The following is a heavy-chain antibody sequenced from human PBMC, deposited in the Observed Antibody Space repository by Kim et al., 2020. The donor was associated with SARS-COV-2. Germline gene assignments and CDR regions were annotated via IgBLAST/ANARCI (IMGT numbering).Heavy chain of an antibody. V-gene: IGHV3-23*01. J-gene: IGHJ4*02. D-gene: IGHD6-6*01. CDR1: GFTFSSYA. Sequence: GGSLRLSCAASGFTFSSYAMSWVSQAPGKGLEWVSAISGSGGSTYYADSVKGRFTISRDNSKNTLYLQMNSLRAEDTAVYYCWAARPQGYYFDYWGQGTLVTFSS. CDR3: WAARPQGYYFDY. CDR2: ISGSGGST.